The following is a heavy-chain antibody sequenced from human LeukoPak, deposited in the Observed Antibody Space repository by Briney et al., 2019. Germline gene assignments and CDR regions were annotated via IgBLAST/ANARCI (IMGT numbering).Heavy chain of an antibody. V-gene: IGHV3-21*01. Sequence: GGSLRLSCAASGFTFSSYSMNWVRQAPGKGLEWVSSISSSSSYMYYADSVKGRFTISRDNAKNSLYLQMNSLRAEDTAVYYCARDWEAYGYYYMDVWGKGTTVTVSS. D-gene: IGHD1-26*01. J-gene: IGHJ6*03. CDR3: ARDWEAYGYYYMDV. CDR1: GFTFSSYS. CDR2: ISSSSSYM.